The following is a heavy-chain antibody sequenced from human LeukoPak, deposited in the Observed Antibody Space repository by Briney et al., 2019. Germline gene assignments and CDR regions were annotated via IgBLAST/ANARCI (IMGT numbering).Heavy chain of an antibody. J-gene: IGHJ6*03. CDR2: ISASGHYT. CDR1: GFTFSNSA. V-gene: IGHV3-23*01. Sequence: PGGSLRLPCEASGFTFSNSAMSWVRQAPGKGLEWVSGISASGHYTYNADSAKGRFTISRDNSKNTLYLQMNSLRAEDTALYFCAKSGSRGDYYFYFHIDVWGKGTTVTVSS. D-gene: IGHD3-16*01. CDR3: AKSGSRGDYYFYFHIDV.